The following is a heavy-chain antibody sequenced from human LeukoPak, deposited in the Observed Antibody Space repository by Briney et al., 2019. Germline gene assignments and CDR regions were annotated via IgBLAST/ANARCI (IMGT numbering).Heavy chain of an antibody. CDR2: IYNSGST. V-gene: IGHV4-59*01. J-gene: IGHJ6*04. CDR1: GGSISNYY. Sequence: SETLSLTCTVSGGSISNYYWSWIRQPPGQGLEWIGYIYNSGSTNYNPSPKSRVTISVDTSKNQFSLELSSVTAADTAVYYCARYYDFWSGQPLGDVWGKGTTVTVSS. D-gene: IGHD3-3*01. CDR3: ARYYDFWSGQPLGDV.